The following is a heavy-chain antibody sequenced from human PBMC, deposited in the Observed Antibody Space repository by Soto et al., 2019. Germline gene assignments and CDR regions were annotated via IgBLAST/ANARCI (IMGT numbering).Heavy chain of an antibody. Sequence: QVQLVESGGGVVQPGRSLRLSCAASGFTFSSYGMHWVRQAPGKGLEWVAVISYDGSNKYYADSVKGRFTISRDNSKNTLYLQMNSLRAEDTAVYYCAKDVSHIWGQGTMVTVSS. V-gene: IGHV3-30*18. CDR2: ISYDGSNK. CDR3: AKDVSHI. CDR1: GFTFSSYG. J-gene: IGHJ3*02.